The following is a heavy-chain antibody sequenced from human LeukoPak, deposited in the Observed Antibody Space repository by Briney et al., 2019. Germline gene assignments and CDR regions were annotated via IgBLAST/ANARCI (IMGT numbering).Heavy chain of an antibody. Sequence: SETLSLTCTVSGYSISSGYYWSWIRQPAGKGLEWIGRIYTSGSTNYNPSLKSRVTMSVDTSKNQFSLKLSSVTAADTAVYYCAREGLYYDYVWGSYRHIDYWGQGTLVTVSS. D-gene: IGHD3-16*02. CDR3: AREGLYYDYVWGSYRHIDY. J-gene: IGHJ4*02. CDR2: IYTSGST. CDR1: GYSISSGYY. V-gene: IGHV4-4*07.